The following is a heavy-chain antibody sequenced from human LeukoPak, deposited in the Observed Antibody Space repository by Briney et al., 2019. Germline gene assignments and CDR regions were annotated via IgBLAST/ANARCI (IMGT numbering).Heavy chain of an antibody. CDR2: ISSSGSTM. CDR1: GFTFSDYY. CDR3: AKCTPWGTYGMDV. Sequence: PGGSLRLSCAASGFTFSDYYMSWIRQAPGKGLEWVSYISSSGSTMYYADSLKGRFTISRDNSKNTLYLQMNSLRAEDTAVYYCAKCTPWGTYGMDVWGQGTTVTVSS. D-gene: IGHD1-1*01. V-gene: IGHV3-11*01. J-gene: IGHJ6*02.